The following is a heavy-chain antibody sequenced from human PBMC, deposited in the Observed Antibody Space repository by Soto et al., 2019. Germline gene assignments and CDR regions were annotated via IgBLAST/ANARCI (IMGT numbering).Heavy chain of an antibody. CDR3: ARVTGDYDFDY. CDR2: IYYTGTT. CDR1: GGSIRHGDYY. Sequence: QVQLQESGPGLVKPSQTLSLTCTVSGGSIRHGDYYWSWIRQTPGKGLEWVGYIYYTGTTYFNPSLKSRLTISIDTSKSQFSLNLSSVTAADTAVYFCARVTGDYDFDYWGQGTLVTVSS. D-gene: IGHD4-17*01. V-gene: IGHV4-30-4*01. J-gene: IGHJ4*02.